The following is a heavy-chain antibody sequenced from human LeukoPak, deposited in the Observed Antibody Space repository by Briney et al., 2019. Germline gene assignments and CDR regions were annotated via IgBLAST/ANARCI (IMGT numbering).Heavy chain of an antibody. CDR3: SWDHTGKEDI. CDR2: INPDGSRT. Sequence: GGSLRLSCAASGFTFSSYAMHWVRQAPGKGLVWVSRINPDGSRTNYADSVAGRFTISRDNAKNTLYLQMNSLRVEDTAVYYCSWDHTGKEDIWGQGTMVSVSS. CDR1: GFTFSSYA. D-gene: IGHD1-26*01. J-gene: IGHJ3*02. V-gene: IGHV3-74*01.